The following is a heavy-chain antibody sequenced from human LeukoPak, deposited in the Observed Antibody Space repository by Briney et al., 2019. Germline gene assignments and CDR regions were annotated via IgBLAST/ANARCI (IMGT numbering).Heavy chain of an antibody. V-gene: IGHV3-21*01. CDR3: ARGHYDVLAASYKWTPDY. J-gene: IGHJ4*02. Sequence: GSLRLSCAASGFIFNTFNMNWVRQAPGKGLEWVSSITSGGDYIYYADSVKGRFTTSRDNAKNSLSLQLNSLRVEDTAVYYCARGHYDVLAASYKWTPDYWGQGTLVTVSS. CDR2: ITSGGDYI. CDR1: GFIFNTFN. D-gene: IGHD3-9*01.